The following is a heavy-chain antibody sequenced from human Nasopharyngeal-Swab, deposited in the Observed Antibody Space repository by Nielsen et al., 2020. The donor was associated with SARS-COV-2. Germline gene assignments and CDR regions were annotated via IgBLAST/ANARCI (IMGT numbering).Heavy chain of an antibody. CDR2: FDPEDGET. J-gene: IGHJ4*02. CDR3: ATTPAYSGSYEAGPATNGEFDY. V-gene: IGHV1-24*01. D-gene: IGHD1-26*01. Sequence: ASVKVSCKVSGYTLTELSMHWVRQAPGKGLEWMGGFDPEDGETIYAQKFQGRVTMTEGTSTDTAYMELSSLRSEDTAVYYCATTPAYSGSYEAGPATNGEFDYWGQGTLVTVSS. CDR1: GYTLTELS.